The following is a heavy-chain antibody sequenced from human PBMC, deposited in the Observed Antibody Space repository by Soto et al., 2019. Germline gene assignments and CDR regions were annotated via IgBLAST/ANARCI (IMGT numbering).Heavy chain of an antibody. V-gene: IGHV5-51*03. D-gene: IGHD2-15*01. J-gene: IGHJ6*02. CDR1: GYNFPAYW. CDR2: IYPGDSRA. CDR3: ARPSGSGGQYRYAMDV. Sequence: EVQLVQSGAEVKKPGESLKISCKSSGYNFPAYWIAWVRQMPGKGLEWMGIIYPGDSRATYSPSFQGQVTISVDKSISTAYLQWGSLKASDTAMYYCARPSGSGGQYRYAMDVWGQGTTVTVSS.